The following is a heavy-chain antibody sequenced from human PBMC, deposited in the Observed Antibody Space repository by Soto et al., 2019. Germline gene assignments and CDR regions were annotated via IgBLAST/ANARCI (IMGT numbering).Heavy chain of an antibody. CDR2: INAGNGNT. CDR3: ARARQWLAYFDY. CDR1: GYTFTSYA. J-gene: IGHJ4*02. V-gene: IGHV1-3*01. Sequence: QVQLVQSGAEVKKPGASVKVSCKASGYTFTSYAMHWVRQAPGQRLEWMGWINAGNGNTKYSQKFQGRVTITRDTSARTAYMELSSLRSEDTAVYYCARARQWLAYFDYWGQGTLVTVSS. D-gene: IGHD6-19*01.